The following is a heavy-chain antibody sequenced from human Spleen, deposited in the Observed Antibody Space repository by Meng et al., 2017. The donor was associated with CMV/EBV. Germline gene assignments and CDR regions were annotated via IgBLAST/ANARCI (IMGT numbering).Heavy chain of an antibody. V-gene: IGHV4-4*07. D-gene: IGHD2-2*01. CDR2: IYTSGST. CDR3: AGDIVVVPAVPLGY. CDR1: GGSISSYY. J-gene: IGHJ4*02. Sequence: QVQLQESGPGLVKPSETLSLTCTVSGGSISSYYWSWIRQSAGKGLEWIGRIYTSGSTNYNPSLKSRVTMSVDTSKNQFSLKLSSVTAADTAVYYCAGDIVVVPAVPLGYWGQGTLVTVS.